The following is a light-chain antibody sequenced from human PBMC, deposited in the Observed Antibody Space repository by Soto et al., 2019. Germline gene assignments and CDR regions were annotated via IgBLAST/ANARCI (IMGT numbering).Light chain of an antibody. V-gene: IGKV1-5*01. CDR2: DAS. CDR3: QQPGT. Sequence: DIQMTQSPSTLSASVGDRVTITCRASQSISSWLAWYQQKPGKAPKLLIYDASSLESGVPSMFSGSGSGTEFTLTISSLQPDDFATYYCQQPGTFGQGTKVEIK. CDR1: QSISSW. J-gene: IGKJ1*01.